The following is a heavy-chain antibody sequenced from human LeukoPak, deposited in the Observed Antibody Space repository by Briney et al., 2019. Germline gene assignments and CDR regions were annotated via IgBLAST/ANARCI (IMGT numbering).Heavy chain of an antibody. Sequence: SETLSLTCTLSGGSISTYYWSWIRQPPGKGLEWIGYIYHGGSTNYNPSLKSRVTISVDTSKNQFSLKLSSVTAADTAVYYCARGGGYASPIGYWGQGALVTVSS. J-gene: IGHJ4*02. V-gene: IGHV4-59*01. CDR3: ARGGGYASPIGY. CDR1: GGSISTYY. CDR2: IYHGGST. D-gene: IGHD5-12*01.